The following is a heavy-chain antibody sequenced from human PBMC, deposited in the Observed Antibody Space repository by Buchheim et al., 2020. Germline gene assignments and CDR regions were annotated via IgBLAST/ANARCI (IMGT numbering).Heavy chain of an antibody. Sequence: QVQLVESGGGVVQPGRSLRLSCAASGFTFSSYGMHWVRQAPGKGLEWVAVISYDGSNKYYADSVKGRFTISRDNSKNTLYLQMNSLRAEDTAVYYCAKDLGYSHGVGMDVWGQGTT. V-gene: IGHV3-30*18. J-gene: IGHJ6*02. CDR3: AKDLGYSHGVGMDV. CDR2: ISYDGSNK. D-gene: IGHD5-18*01. CDR1: GFTFSSYG.